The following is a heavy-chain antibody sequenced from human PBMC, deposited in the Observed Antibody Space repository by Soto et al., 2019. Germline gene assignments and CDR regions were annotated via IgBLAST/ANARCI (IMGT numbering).Heavy chain of an antibody. V-gene: IGHV4-31*03. CDR2: IYYSGST. J-gene: IGHJ4*02. CDR3: ARDSGVVISPIPFDY. CDR1: GGSISSSSYY. D-gene: IGHD3-3*01. Sequence: ASETLSLTCSVSGGSISSSSYYWGWIRQPPGKGLEWIGYIYYSGSTYYNPSLKSRVTISVDTSKNQFSLKLSSVTAADTAVYYCARDSGVVISPIPFDYWGQGTLVTVSS.